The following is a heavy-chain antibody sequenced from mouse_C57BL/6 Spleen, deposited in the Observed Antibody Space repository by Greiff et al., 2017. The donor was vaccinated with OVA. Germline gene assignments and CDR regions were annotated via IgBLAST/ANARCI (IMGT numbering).Heavy chain of an antibody. CDR1: GFTFSDYG. CDR3: AREDYSNSYYFDY. D-gene: IGHD2-5*01. Sequence: EVMLVESGGGLVKPGGSLKLSCAASGFTFSDYGMHWVRQAPEKGLEWVAYISSGSSTIYYADTVKGRFTISRDNAKNTLFLQMTSLRSEDTAMYYCAREDYSNSYYFDYWGQGTTLTVSS. J-gene: IGHJ2*01. V-gene: IGHV5-17*01. CDR2: ISSGSSTI.